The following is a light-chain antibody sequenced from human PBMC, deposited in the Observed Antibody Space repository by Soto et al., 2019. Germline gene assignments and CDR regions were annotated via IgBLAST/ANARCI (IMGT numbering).Light chain of an antibody. Sequence: DIVMTQSPDSLAVSLGERATINCKSSQSVLYSSNNKNYLAWYQQKPGQPPKLLIYWASTRESGVPERFSGSGSGTDFTLTISILRAEDVAVYYCQQYYSTPRTLGQGTKVEIK. CDR3: QQYYSTPRT. CDR1: QSVLYSSNNKNY. V-gene: IGKV4-1*01. J-gene: IGKJ1*01. CDR2: WAS.